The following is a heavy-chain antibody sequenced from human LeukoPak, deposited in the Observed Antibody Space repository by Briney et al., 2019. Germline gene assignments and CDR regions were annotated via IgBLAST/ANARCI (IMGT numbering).Heavy chain of an antibody. V-gene: IGHV2-5*02. Sequence: SGPTLINPTQTLTLTCTFSGFSLSTRGVGVGWIRQPPGKALGWRALIYWDDDKRYSPSLKSRPTITKDTSNNQVVLTMTNMDPVDTATYYCAHRPASWYGDRFDYWGQGTLVTVSS. D-gene: IGHD6-13*01. CDR3: AHRPASWYGDRFDY. CDR1: GFSLSTRGVG. CDR2: IYWDDDK. J-gene: IGHJ4*02.